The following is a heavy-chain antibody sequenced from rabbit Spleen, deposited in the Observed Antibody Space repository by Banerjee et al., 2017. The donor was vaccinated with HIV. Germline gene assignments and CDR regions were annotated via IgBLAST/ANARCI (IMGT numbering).Heavy chain of an antibody. CDR2: IDMNNDGT. D-gene: IGHD2-1*01. V-gene: IGHV1S45*01. CDR3: ARAEVMIKLSL. CDR1: GIDFSIYYSW. J-gene: IGHJ4*01. Sequence: QEQLVESGGGLVQPEGSLTLTCKASGIDFSIYYSWIWWVRQAPGKGLELLGCIDMNNDGTYYASWAKGRFTVSKTSSTTVTLQATSLTAADTATYFCARAEVMIKLSLWGPGTLVTVS.